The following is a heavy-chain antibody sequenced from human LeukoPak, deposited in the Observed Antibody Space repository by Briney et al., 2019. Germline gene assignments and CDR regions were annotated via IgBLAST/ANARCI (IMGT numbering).Heavy chain of an antibody. J-gene: IGHJ4*02. Sequence: GGSLRLSCAASGFIFSRYWMHWVRQAPGKGLVWVARIDNDGSVTSYADSVKGRFTISRDNAKNTLYLQMNSRRAEDTAVYYCAREPGPYCGGDCYYFDYWGQGTLVTVSS. D-gene: IGHD2-21*02. V-gene: IGHV3-74*01. CDR3: AREPGPYCGGDCYYFDY. CDR2: IDNDGSVT. CDR1: GFIFSRYW.